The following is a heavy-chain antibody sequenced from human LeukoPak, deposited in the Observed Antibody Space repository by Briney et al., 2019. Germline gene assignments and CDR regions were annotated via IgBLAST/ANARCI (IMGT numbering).Heavy chain of an antibody. Sequence: GGSLRLSCAASGFTFSNYGMHWVRQAPGKGLEWVAFIRYDGDSTHYADSVKGRFTISRDNSKNTLYLQMNSLRAEDTAVYYCARDSRDDYVWGSYRHYFDYWGQGTLVTVSS. CDR1: GFTFSNYG. J-gene: IGHJ4*02. CDR2: IRYDGDST. V-gene: IGHV3-30*02. D-gene: IGHD3-16*02. CDR3: ARDSRDDYVWGSYRHYFDY.